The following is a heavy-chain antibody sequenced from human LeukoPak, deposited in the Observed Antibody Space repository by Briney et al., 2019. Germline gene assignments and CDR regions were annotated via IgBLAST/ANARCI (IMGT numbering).Heavy chain of an antibody. CDR2: ISGSGGST. CDR3: AKGGSGWYVGLFDY. J-gene: IGHJ4*02. D-gene: IGHD6-19*01. CDR1: GFTYSSSA. Sequence: GGSLRLSWAASGFTYSSSAMSWVRQAPGKGLECVSVISGSGGSTYYADSAKGRFTISRDNSKSTLYLQMNSLRAEDTAVYYCAKGGSGWYVGLFDYWGQGTLVTVSS. V-gene: IGHV3-23*01.